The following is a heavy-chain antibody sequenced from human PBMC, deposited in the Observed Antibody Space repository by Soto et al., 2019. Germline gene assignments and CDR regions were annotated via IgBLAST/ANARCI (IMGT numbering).Heavy chain of an antibody. Sequence: QVQLVESGGGVVRPGTSLRLSCATSGFTFSNYALHWVRQAPGKGLEWVAVVSDDGSRKNYADSVKGRFIVSRDNSRRTMYLEMISLRREDTALYYCAKEVIPGREDEFDYWGQGTLVSVSS. J-gene: IGHJ4*02. D-gene: IGHD2-2*01. V-gene: IGHV3-30-3*02. CDR1: GFTFSNYA. CDR3: AKEVIPGREDEFDY. CDR2: VSDDGSRK.